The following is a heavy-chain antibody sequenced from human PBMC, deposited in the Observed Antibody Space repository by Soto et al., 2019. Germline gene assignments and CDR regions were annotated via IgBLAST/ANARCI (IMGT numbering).Heavy chain of an antibody. Sequence: PTLSLTCAISGDSVSTNSATCDWIRKSPSRGLEWLGRTYYRSKWFNDYAVSVKGRISINPDTSNNQFSLQLNSVTPDDTAVYYCARLIGNSWLDSWGQGTLVTVSS. CDR2: TYYRSKWFN. V-gene: IGHV6-1*01. CDR1: GDSVSTNSAT. J-gene: IGHJ5*01. D-gene: IGHD2-8*01. CDR3: ARLIGNSWLDS.